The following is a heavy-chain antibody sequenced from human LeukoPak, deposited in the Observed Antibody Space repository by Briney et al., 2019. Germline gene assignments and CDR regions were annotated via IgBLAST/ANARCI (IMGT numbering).Heavy chain of an antibody. D-gene: IGHD4-17*01. CDR1: GFTFSTYR. V-gene: IGHV3-21*01. CDR2: ISSSSNYI. J-gene: IGHJ4*02. CDR3: ARENYGSYYFDY. Sequence: GGSLRLSCAASGFTFSTYRMNWVRQAPGKGLEWVSSISSSSNYIYYADSVKGRFTISRDNTKNSLYLQMNNLSAEDTAVYYCARENYGSYYFDYWGQGTLVTVSS.